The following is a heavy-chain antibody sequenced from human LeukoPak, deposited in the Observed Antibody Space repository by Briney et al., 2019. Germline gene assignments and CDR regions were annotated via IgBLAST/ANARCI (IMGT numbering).Heavy chain of an antibody. J-gene: IGHJ6*02. Sequence: PGGSLRLSWAASGFTFSDYYMNWIRQAPGKGLEWVSYISSRGSTIYYADSVKGRFTISRDNAKNSLYLQMNSLRAEDTAVYYCARDQGYDILTGFLDYYYSGMDVWGQGTTVTVSS. CDR1: GFTFSDYY. V-gene: IGHV3-11*01. CDR3: ARDQGYDILTGFLDYYYSGMDV. D-gene: IGHD3-9*01. CDR2: ISSRGSTI.